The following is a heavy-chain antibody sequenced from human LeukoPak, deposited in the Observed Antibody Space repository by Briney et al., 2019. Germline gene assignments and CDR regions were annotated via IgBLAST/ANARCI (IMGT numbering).Heavy chain of an antibody. CDR3: ATLELLECPDY. CDR2: FYPGDSDT. Sequence: GESLKISCKGSGYSFTSYWIGWVRQMPEKGLEWMGIFYPGDSDTRYSPSFQGQVTISADKSLSTAYLQCSNLKVSHTAMCYCATLELLECPDYWGQGTLVTVSS. V-gene: IGHV5-51*01. D-gene: IGHD3-3*01. CDR1: GYSFTSYW. J-gene: IGHJ4*02.